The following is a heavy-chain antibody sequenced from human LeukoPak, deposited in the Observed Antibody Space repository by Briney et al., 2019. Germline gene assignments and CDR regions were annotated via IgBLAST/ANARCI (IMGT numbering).Heavy chain of an antibody. Sequence: GGSLRLSCAASGFTFSSYSMNWVRQAPGKGLEWVAVIWYGGSNKYYADSVKGRFTISRDNSKNTLYLQMNSLRAEDTAVYYCAKGGSGSYLRTYYFDYWGQGTLVTVSS. V-gene: IGHV3-30*02. CDR3: AKGGSGSYLRTYYFDY. D-gene: IGHD1-26*01. CDR1: GFTFSSYS. J-gene: IGHJ4*02. CDR2: IWYGGSNK.